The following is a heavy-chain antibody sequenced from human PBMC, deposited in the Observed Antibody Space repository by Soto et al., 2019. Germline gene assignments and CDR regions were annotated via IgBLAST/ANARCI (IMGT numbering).Heavy chain of an antibody. CDR2: INAGNGNT. D-gene: IGHD3-10*01. J-gene: IGHJ6*03. Sequence: QVQLVQSGAEVKKPGASVKVSCKASGYTFTAYAMHWVRQAPGQRPEWMGWINAGNGNTKYSQKFQGRVSITRDTSARTAYVELTSLRAEDTAVYYCARGLYYFGSGTDNYYYYYYMDVWGKGTTVTVSS. CDR1: GYTFTAYA. V-gene: IGHV1-3*01. CDR3: ARGLYYFGSGTDNYYYYYYMDV.